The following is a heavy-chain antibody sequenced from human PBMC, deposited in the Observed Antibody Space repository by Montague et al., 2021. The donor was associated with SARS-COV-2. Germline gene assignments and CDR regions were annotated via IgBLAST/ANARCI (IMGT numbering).Heavy chain of an antibody. CDR3: VRAGGLDNRPPV. Sequence: SETLSLTCAVHGDSFIGYYWGWIRQPPGKGLEWIGEIYQDWSTNYNPSLKSRVTMSVDKSKNQFSLELNSVTAADTALYYCVRAGGLDNRPPVWGQGALVIVSS. V-gene: IGHV4-34*01. CDR2: IYQDWST. CDR1: GDSFIGYY. J-gene: IGHJ4*02. D-gene: IGHD3/OR15-3a*01.